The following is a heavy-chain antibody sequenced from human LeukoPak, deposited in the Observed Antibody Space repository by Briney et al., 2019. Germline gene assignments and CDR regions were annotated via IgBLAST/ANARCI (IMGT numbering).Heavy chain of an antibody. CDR1: GFTLSSYW. CDR3: AREWIQYYYYGMDV. D-gene: IGHD2-2*03. Sequence: GGSLRLSCGASGFTLSSYWMHWVRQAPGKGLVWVSRIKGDGSSTSYAESVKGRFTISRDNAKNTLYLQMNSLRAEDTAVYYSAREWIQYYYYGMDVWGQGTTVTVSS. CDR2: IKGDGSST. J-gene: IGHJ6*02. V-gene: IGHV3-74*01.